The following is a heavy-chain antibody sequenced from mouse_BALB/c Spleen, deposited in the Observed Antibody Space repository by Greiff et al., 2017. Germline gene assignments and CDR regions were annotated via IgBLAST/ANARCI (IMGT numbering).Heavy chain of an antibody. CDR2: ISYSGST. V-gene: IGHV3-8*02. J-gene: IGHJ1*01. CDR3: ARGGGNYWYFDV. Sequence: EVKLMESGPSLVKPSQTLSLTCSVTGDSITSGYWNWIRKFPGNKLEYMGYISYSGSTYYNPSLKSRISITRDTSKNPYYLQLNSVTTEDTATYYCARGGGNYWYFDVWGAGTTVTVSS. CDR1: GDSITSGY. D-gene: IGHD1-1*02.